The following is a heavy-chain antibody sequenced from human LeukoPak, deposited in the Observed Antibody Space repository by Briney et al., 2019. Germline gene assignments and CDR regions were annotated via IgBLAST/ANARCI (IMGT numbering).Heavy chain of an antibody. V-gene: IGHV3-23*01. D-gene: IGHD3-10*01. CDR2: ICSDDGNT. CDR1: GFTFSNYA. J-gene: IGHJ4*02. CDR3: AKDLLTMAGQERDY. Sequence: GGSLRLSCAASGFTFSNYAMSWVRQAPGKGLEWVSVICSDDGNTYYADSGKGRFTISRDNSKNTLYLQMNSLRAEDTAVYYCAKDLLTMAGQERDYWGQGTLVTVSS.